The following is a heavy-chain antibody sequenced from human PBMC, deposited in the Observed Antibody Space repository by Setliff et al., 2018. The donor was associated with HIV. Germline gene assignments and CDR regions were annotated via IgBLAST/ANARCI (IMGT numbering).Heavy chain of an antibody. V-gene: IGHV4-39*01. CDR3: VRKGGDSSSNRWAFDI. Sequence: SETLSLTCSVSGASIDSGSYYWGWIRQPPGKGLEWIGSIYYSGSTYFNPSLKSRVTISVDMSKKQFSLKLSSVTAADTAVYYCVRKGGDSSSNRWAFDIWGQGTVVTVSS. J-gene: IGHJ3*02. CDR2: IYYSGST. D-gene: IGHD6-13*01. CDR1: GASIDSGSYY.